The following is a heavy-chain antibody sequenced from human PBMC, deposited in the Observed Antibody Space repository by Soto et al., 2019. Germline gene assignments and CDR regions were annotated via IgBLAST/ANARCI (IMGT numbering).Heavy chain of an antibody. V-gene: IGHV3-30-3*01. CDR2: ISYDGSNK. Sequence: QVQLVESGGGVVQPGRSLRLSCAASGFTFSSYAMHWVRQAPGKGLEWVAVISYDGSNKYYADSVKGRFTISRDNSKNTLYLQMSSLRAEDTAVYYCARDVVCSSTSCDDGDIAYWGQGTLVAVSS. J-gene: IGHJ4*02. CDR1: GFTFSSYA. CDR3: ARDVVCSSTSCDDGDIAY. D-gene: IGHD2-2*01.